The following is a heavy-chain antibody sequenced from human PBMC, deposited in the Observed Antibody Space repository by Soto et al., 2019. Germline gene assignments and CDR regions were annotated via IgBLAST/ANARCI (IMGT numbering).Heavy chain of an antibody. V-gene: IGHV3-7*01. Sequence: EVQLVGSGGGLVQRGGSLRLSCATSGFPFSSFWMSWVRQAPGKGLEWVANINPGGSGQYYVDSVKGRFTISRDNAKNSLSLQMDSLRAEDTAVYYCAKVSVRGDCIDYWGQGTLVTVSS. CDR3: AKVSVRGDCIDY. J-gene: IGHJ4*02. CDR1: GFPFSSFW. CDR2: INPGGSGQ. D-gene: IGHD3-10*01.